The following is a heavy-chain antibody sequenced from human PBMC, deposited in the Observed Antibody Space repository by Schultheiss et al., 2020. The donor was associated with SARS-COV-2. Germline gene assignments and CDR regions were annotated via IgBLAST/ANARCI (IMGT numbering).Heavy chain of an antibody. J-gene: IGHJ4*02. Sequence: SETLSLTCAVYGGSFSGYYWGWIRQPPGKGLEWIGEINHSGSTNYNPSLKSRVTISVDTSKNQFSLKLSSVTAADTAVYYCARESRDTFGGVIAPTYGYWGQGTLVTVSS. CDR2: INHSGST. CDR1: GGSFSGYY. V-gene: IGHV4-34*01. CDR3: ARESRDTFGGVIAPTYGY. D-gene: IGHD3-16*02.